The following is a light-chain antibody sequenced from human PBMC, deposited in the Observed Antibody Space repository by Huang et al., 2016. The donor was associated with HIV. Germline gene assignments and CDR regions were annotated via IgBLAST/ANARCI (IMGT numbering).Light chain of an antibody. J-gene: IGKJ4*01. CDR2: DAA. V-gene: IGKV3-11*01. CDR3: QQRVNGLT. CDR1: QNINTH. Sequence: EIVLTQSPATQSFFPGQRVSLSCRASQNINTHLAWYQQRPGQPPRLLIYDAASRVPGVAARFSGSGSGTDFTLNISSLESEDFATYYCQQRVNGLTFGGGTKV.